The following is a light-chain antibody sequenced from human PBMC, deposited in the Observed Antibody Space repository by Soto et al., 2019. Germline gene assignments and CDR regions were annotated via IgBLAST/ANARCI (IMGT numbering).Light chain of an antibody. V-gene: IGKV1-33*01. J-gene: IGKJ3*01. CDR3: QPYQSLTFT. CDR1: QDISDY. Sequence: DIQMTQSPSSLSASVGDRVTITCQASQDISDYLNWYHQKPGKAPKFLIYDASYLETGVPSRFSGSGSVSDFTFTISSLQPEDIGQYDCQPYQSLTFTVGPGNTVDSK. CDR2: DAS.